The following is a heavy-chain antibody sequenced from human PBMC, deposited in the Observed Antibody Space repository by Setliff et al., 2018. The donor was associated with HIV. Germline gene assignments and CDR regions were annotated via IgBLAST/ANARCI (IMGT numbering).Heavy chain of an antibody. Sequence: ASVKVSCKASGGTFSSYGISWVRQAPGQGLEWMGGIIPIFGTANYAQKFQGRVTITADASTSTAYMELSSLSSEDTAVYYCARDQPTVYYTSWYDSGEYNWFDPWGQGTLVTVSS. CDR3: ARDQPTVYYTSWYDSGEYNWFDP. D-gene: IGHD6-13*01. CDR2: IIPIFGTA. V-gene: IGHV1-69*13. J-gene: IGHJ5*02. CDR1: GGTFSSYG.